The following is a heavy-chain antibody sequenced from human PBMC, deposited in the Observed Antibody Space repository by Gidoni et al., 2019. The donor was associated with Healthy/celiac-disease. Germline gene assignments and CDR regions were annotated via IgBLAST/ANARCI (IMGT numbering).Heavy chain of an antibody. CDR3: AKGATPQMDYYFDD. CDR2: ISGSGGST. Sequence: EVQLLESGGGLVQPGGSLRLSCAASGFTFSSYAMSWVRQAPGKGLGWVSAISGSGGSTYYSDSVKGRFTISRDNSKNTLYLQRNSLRAEDTAVYYCAKGATPQMDYYFDDWGQGTLVTVSS. V-gene: IGHV3-23*01. J-gene: IGHJ4*02. D-gene: IGHD2-15*01. CDR1: GFTFSSYA.